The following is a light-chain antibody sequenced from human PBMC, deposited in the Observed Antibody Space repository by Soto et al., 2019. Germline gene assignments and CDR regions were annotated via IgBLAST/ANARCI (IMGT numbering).Light chain of an antibody. V-gene: IGKV3-15*01. CDR2: GAS. CDR3: QQYNNWPLT. Sequence: DIVMTQSPATLSVSPGERATLSCRASQSFSSNLAWYQQKPGQAPRLLIYGASTRATGIPARFSGSGSGTEFTLTISSLQSEDFAVYYCQQYNNWPLTFGPGTKVDIK. J-gene: IGKJ3*01. CDR1: QSFSSN.